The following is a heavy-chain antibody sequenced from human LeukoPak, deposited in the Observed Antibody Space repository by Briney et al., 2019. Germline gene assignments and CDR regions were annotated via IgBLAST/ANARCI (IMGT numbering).Heavy chain of an antibody. CDR2: IDPSDSYT. J-gene: IGHJ3*02. Sequence: GESLKISCKGSGYSFTSYWIGWVRQMPGKGLEWMGRIDPSDSYTNYSPSFQGHVTISADKSISTAYLQWSSLKASDTAVYYCARRALPPAYCGGDCFDAFDIWGQGTMVTVSS. D-gene: IGHD2-21*02. V-gene: IGHV5-10-1*01. CDR3: ARRALPPAYCGGDCFDAFDI. CDR1: GYSFTSYW.